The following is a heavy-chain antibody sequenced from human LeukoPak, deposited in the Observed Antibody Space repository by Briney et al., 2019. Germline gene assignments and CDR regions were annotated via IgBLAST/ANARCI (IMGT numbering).Heavy chain of an antibody. CDR3: AREVPYCSSTSCYADAFDI. Sequence: ASVKVSCKASGYTFTGYYMHWVRQAPGQGLEWMGWINPNSGGTNYAQKFQGRVTMTRDTSISTAYMELSRLRSDDTAVYYCAREVPYCSSTSCYADAFDIWGQGTMVTVSS. CDR2: INPNSGGT. D-gene: IGHD2-2*01. J-gene: IGHJ3*02. V-gene: IGHV1-2*02. CDR1: GYTFTGYY.